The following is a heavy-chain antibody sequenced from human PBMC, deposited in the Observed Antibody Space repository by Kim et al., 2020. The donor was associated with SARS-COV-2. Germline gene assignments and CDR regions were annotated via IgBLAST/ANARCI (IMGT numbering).Heavy chain of an antibody. CDR3: AKDSEGDYTYGMDV. J-gene: IGHJ6*02. CDR2: ISGSGGST. V-gene: IGHV3-23*01. CDR1: GFTFSSYA. Sequence: GGSLRLSCAASGFTFSSYAMSWVRQAPGKGLEWVSAISGSGGSTYYADSVKGRFTISKDNSKNTLYLQMNSLRAEDTAVYYCAKDSEGDYTYGMDVWGQGTTVTVSS.